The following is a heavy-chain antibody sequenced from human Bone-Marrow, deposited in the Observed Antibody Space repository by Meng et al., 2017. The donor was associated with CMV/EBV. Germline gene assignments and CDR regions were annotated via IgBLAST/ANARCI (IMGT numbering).Heavy chain of an antibody. D-gene: IGHD2-2*01. CDR2: IDWDDDK. Sequence: SGPTLVKPTQTLTLTCTFSGFSLSTSGMCVSWVRQPPGKALEWLALIDWDDDKYYSTSLKTRLTISKDTPKNQVVLTMTNMDPVDTATYYCARGYCSSTTWGDNWCDPWGQGNLVTVDS. CDR3: ARGYCSSTTWGDNWCDP. CDR1: GFSLSTSGMC. J-gene: IGHJ5*02. V-gene: IGHV2-70*20.